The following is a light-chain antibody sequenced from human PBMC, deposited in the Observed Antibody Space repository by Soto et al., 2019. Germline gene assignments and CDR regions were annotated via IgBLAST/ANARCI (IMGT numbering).Light chain of an antibody. CDR2: DAS. V-gene: IGKV3-11*01. CDR1: QTVSKS. J-gene: IGKJ5*01. CDR3: QQYGSSEII. Sequence: DILLTQSPATLFLSPGERATLSCRASQTVSKSLAWYQQKPGQTPRLLIYDASNRATGIPARFSGSGAGTDFTLTISSLEPEDFSVYYCQQYGSSEIIFGQGTRLEIK.